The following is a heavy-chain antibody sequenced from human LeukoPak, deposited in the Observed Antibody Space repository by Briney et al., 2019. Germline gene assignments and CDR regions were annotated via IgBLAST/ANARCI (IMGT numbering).Heavy chain of an antibody. CDR1: GFTFDDYT. V-gene: IGHV3-43*01. Sequence: GGSLRLSCAASGFTFDDYTMHSVRQAPGKGLEWVSLICLDGGSTYYAESVKGRFTISRDNSKNSLYLQMNSLRTEDTALYYCAKDKVDYDSSGSVYYFDYWGQGTLVTVSS. CDR3: AKDKVDYDSSGSVYYFDY. J-gene: IGHJ4*02. D-gene: IGHD3-22*01. CDR2: ICLDGGST.